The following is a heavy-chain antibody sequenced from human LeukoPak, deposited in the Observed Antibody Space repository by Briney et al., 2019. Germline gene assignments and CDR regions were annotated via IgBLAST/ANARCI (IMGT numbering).Heavy chain of an antibody. V-gene: IGHV3-23*01. Sequence: GGSLRLSCAASGFTVSSNYMSWVRQAPGKGLEWVSAISGSGGSTYYADSVKGRFTISRDNAKNTLYLQMNSLRAEDTAVYYCARDGGPEMATIRGNYYYGMDVWGQGTTVTVSS. CDR1: GFTVSSNY. CDR3: ARDGGPEMATIRGNYYYGMDV. J-gene: IGHJ6*02. D-gene: IGHD5-24*01. CDR2: ISGSGGST.